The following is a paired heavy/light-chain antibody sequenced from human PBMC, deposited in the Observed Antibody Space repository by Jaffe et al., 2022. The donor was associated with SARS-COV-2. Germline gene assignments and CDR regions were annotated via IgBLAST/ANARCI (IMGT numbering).Light chain of an antibody. CDR1: DIETYS. CDR2: YNT. V-gene: IGLV3-21*04. Sequence: SLVLTQPPSISVAPGKTADIACGGEDIETYSVHWYQHKPGQAPVLVIYYNTDRPSGIPARFSGSRSGNTATLTISGVEAGDEADYYCQVWDSISGHYVFGTGTTVTVL. J-gene: IGLJ1*01. CDR3: QVWDSISGHYV.
Heavy chain of an antibody. CDR2: IHPSGNYI. CDR3: SKVDYPTGGKRWTDCFDV. Sequence: EVRLVESGGGLVRPGGSLRLSCAASGFTFSSFGMNWVRQVPGRGLEWIASIHPSGNYIYYADSVSGRFTISRDDAKNSLFLLMTSLAVEDTAVYYCSKVDYPTGGKRWTDCFDVWGQGTLVTVSP. D-gene: IGHD4-17*01. CDR1: GFTFSSFG. J-gene: IGHJ3*01. V-gene: IGHV3-21*02.